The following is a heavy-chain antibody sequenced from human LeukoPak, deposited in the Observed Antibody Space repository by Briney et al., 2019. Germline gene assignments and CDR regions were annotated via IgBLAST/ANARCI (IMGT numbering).Heavy chain of an antibody. CDR1: GYSFTRYW. Sequence: GESLKISCKGSGYSFTRYWIGGVRQRPGKGLEWMGISYPGESDTRDSPSFQGQGTISGDKAISPAYLQWSSLKASDTAMYYCARLAQYYSYSLDVWGHGTTVTVSS. J-gene: IGHJ6*03. V-gene: IGHV5-51*01. CDR2: SYPGESDT. CDR3: ARLAQYYSYSLDV.